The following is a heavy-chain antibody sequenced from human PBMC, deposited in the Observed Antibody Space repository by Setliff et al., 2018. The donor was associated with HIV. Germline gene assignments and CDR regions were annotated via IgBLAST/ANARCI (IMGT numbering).Heavy chain of an antibody. V-gene: IGHV4-4*07. CDR1: GASISSYY. Sequence: PSETLSLTCTVSGASISSYYWNWFRQPAGKGLEWIGRIYSSGSTNYNPSLKTRLTMSLDTSSNQFSLNLNSVTAADTAVYYCARGSWGSWRFDYWGQGTLVTVSS. CDR3: ARGSWGSWRFDY. J-gene: IGHJ4*02. D-gene: IGHD6-13*01. CDR2: IYSSGST.